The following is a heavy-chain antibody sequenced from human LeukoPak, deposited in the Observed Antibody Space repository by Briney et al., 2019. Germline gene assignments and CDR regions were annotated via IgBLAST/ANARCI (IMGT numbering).Heavy chain of an antibody. D-gene: IGHD5-24*01. CDR1: GFTFSSYG. Sequence: GRSLRLSCAASGFTFSSYGTHWVRQAPGKGLEWVSAISGSGGSTYYADSVKGRFTISRDNSKNTLYLQMNSLRAEDTAVYYCAKSVDSYNPTFFDYWGQGTLVTVSS. CDR2: ISGSGGST. V-gene: IGHV3-23*01. J-gene: IGHJ4*02. CDR3: AKSVDSYNPTFFDY.